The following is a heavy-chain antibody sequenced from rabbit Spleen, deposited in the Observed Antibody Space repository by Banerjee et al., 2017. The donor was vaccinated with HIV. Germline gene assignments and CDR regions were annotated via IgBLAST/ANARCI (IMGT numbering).Heavy chain of an antibody. CDR2: IYGGSGGST. Sequence: QSLEESGGDRVKPGASLTLTCTASGFSFSTTYYMCWVRQAPGEGLESIACIYGGSGGSTWYASWATGRFTISTTSSTTVTLQLTSLTAADTATYFCARGSAAMPMVITGFYFNLWGPGTLVTVS. V-gene: IGHV1S40*01. CDR3: ARGSAAMPMVITGFYFNL. D-gene: IGHD2-1*01. J-gene: IGHJ4*01. CDR1: GFSFSTTYY.